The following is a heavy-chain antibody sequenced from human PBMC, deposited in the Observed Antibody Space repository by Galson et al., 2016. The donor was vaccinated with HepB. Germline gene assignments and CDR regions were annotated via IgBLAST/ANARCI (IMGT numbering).Heavy chain of an antibody. CDR2: IYYSGST. V-gene: IGHV4-31*03. D-gene: IGHD1-26*01. Sequence: TLSLTCTVSGGSISSAGYYWSWIRQHPGKGLEWIGYIYYSGSTYYNPSLESRVAISVDTSKNQFSLKLSSVSAADTAVYYCARSWDYYSSYDMDVWGQGTTVTVSS. CDR3: ARSWDYYSSYDMDV. J-gene: IGHJ6*02. CDR1: GGSISSAGYY.